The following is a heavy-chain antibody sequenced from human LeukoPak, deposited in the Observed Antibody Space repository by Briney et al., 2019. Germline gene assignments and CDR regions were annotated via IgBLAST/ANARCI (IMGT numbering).Heavy chain of an antibody. CDR3: ATLARYYDSSGN. CDR2: INPNSGGT. Sequence: ASVRVSCTASGYTFTGYYMHWVRQAPGQGLEWMGWINPNSGGTNYAQKFQGRVTMTRDTSISTAYMELSRLRSDDTAVYYCATLARYYDSSGNWGQGTLVTVSS. V-gene: IGHV1-2*02. D-gene: IGHD3-22*01. CDR1: GYTFTGYY. J-gene: IGHJ4*02.